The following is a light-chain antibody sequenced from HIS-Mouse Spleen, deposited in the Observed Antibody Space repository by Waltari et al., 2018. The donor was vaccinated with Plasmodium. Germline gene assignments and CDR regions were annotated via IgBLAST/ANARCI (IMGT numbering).Light chain of an antibody. CDR2: EDS. CDR3: YSTDSSGNHRV. Sequence: SYELTQPPSVSVSPGQTARITCTGDALPKTQAYWYQQKSGQAPVLVIYEDSKRPTGIPERFSGSSSGTMATLTISGAQVEDEADYYCYSTDSSGNHRVFGGGTKLTVL. J-gene: IGLJ3*02. V-gene: IGLV3-10*01. CDR1: ALPKTQ.